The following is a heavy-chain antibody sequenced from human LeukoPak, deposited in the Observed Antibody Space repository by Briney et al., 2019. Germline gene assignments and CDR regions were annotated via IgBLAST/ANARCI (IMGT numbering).Heavy chain of an antibody. CDR1: GGTFSSYT. CDR3: ATAAPGRYSYGRFDY. CDR2: IIPILGIA. D-gene: IGHD5-18*01. J-gene: IGHJ4*02. Sequence: SVKVSCKASGGTFSSYTISWVRQAPGQGLEWMGRIIPILGIANYAQKFQGRVTITADKSTSTAYMELSSLRSEDTAVYYCATAAPGRYSYGRFDYWGQGTLVTVSS. V-gene: IGHV1-69*02.